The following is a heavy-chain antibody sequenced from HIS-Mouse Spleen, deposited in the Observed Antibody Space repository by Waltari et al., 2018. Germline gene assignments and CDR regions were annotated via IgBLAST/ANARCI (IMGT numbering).Heavy chain of an antibody. J-gene: IGHJ2*01. CDR2: YYSGST. Sequence: QVQLQESGPGLVKPSETLSLTCTVSGGSISSYYWSWIRQPPGKGLEWIGYYSGSTNYTPPLKSRVTISVDTSKNQFSLKLSSVTAADTAVYYCARASRDLLLPRYFDLWGRGTLVTVSS. CDR1: GGSISSYY. V-gene: IGHV4-59*01. CDR3: ARASRDLLLPRYFDL.